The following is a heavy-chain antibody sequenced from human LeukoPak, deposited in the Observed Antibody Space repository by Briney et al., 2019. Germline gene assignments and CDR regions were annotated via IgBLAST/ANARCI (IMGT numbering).Heavy chain of an antibody. CDR1: GFTFSSYG. V-gene: IGHV3-30*18. CDR2: ISYDGSNK. J-gene: IGHJ3*02. D-gene: IGHD3-16*01. Sequence: AGGSQRLSCAASGFTFSSYGMHWVRQAPGKGLEWVAVISYDGSNKYYADSVKGRFTISRDNSKNTLYLQMNSLRAEDTAVYYCAKDMITGVLGAFGIWGQGTMVTVSS. CDR3: AKDMITGVLGAFGI.